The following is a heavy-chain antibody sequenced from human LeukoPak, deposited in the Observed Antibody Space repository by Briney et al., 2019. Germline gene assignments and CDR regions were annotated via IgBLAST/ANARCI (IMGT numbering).Heavy chain of an antibody. CDR3: ARLGSSPFFDY. D-gene: IGHD6-6*01. J-gene: IGHJ4*02. CDR2: IKPDGNDK. V-gene: IGHV3-7*01. CDR1: GFTFSSYW. Sequence: GGSLRLSCAASGFTFSSYWMSWVRQAPGKGLEGVANIKPDGNDKYYVDSVKGRFTISRDNARNSLYLQMNSLTGEDTAVYYCARLGSSPFFDYWGQGILVIVSS.